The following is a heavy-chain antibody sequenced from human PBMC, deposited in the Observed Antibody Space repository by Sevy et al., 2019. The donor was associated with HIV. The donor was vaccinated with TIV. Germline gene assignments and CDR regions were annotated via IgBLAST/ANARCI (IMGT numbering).Heavy chain of an antibody. Sequence: GGSLRLSCTASGFTFSAYSMNWDRQAPGKGLEWLSYISTGTDHIYYADSAKGRFTISRDDAKKSVYLEMKSLRDQDTALYYCVRRGVDAYNVYFDLWGQGTLVTVSS. CDR1: GFTFSAYS. J-gene: IGHJ4*02. V-gene: IGHV3-21*05. CDR2: ISTGTDHI. CDR3: VRRGVDAYNVYFDL. D-gene: IGHD3-10*01.